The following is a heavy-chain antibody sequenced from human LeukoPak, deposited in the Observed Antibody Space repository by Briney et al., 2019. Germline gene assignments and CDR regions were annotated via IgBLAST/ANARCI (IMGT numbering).Heavy chain of an antibody. J-gene: IGHJ6*03. CDR1: GYTFTSCD. CDR2: LIPNSGNK. Sequence: GASVKVSCKASGYTFTSCDINWVRHDMGQGLEWMGWLIPNSGNKAYARKFQGSVTMTRNISISTAFIELSTLRSEDTALYYCERSDDLYYCMDVWGKGTTVTVSS. CDR3: ERSDDLYYCMDV. V-gene: IGHV1-8*01.